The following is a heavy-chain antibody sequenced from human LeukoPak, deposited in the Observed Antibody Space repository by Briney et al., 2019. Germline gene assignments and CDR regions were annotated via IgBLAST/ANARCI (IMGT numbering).Heavy chain of an antibody. Sequence: KPSETLSLTCTVSGGSISGYYWSWIRQPAGKGLEWIGRIYTIGNTNYNPSLKSRVTMSVDTSKNQFSLKLSSVSAADTALYYCARDGGYSTSPYPDYWGQGTLVTVSS. CDR2: IYTIGNT. D-gene: IGHD6-13*01. CDR1: GGSISGYY. CDR3: ARDGGYSTSPYPDY. V-gene: IGHV4-4*07. J-gene: IGHJ4*02.